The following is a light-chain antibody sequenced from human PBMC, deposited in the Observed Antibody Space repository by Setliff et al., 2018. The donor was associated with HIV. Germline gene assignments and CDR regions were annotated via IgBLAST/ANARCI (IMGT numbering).Light chain of an antibody. CDR1: SSDVGDTES. Sequence: QSVLTQPASVSGSPGQSITVSCTGSSSDVGDTESVSWYHQHPGELPKLILYNVNQRPSGTSSRFSGSKSGSTASLTVSGLQTADEGTYYCCSYAIGDTWIFGGGTQLT. V-gene: IGLV2-23*02. CDR2: NVN. CDR3: CSYAIGDTWI. J-gene: IGLJ2*01.